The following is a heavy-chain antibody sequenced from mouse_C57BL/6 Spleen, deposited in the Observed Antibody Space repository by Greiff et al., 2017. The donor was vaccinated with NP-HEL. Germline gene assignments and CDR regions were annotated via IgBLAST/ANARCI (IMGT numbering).Heavy chain of an antibody. D-gene: IGHD1-1*01. Sequence: VQLKESGPELVKPGASVKIPCKASGYTFTDYNMDWVKQSHGKSLEWIGDINPNNGGTIYNQKFKGKATLTVDKSSSPAYMELRSLTSEDTAVYYCARKGYYGSSYGWFAYWGQGTLVTVSA. CDR2: INPNNGGT. CDR3: ARKGYYGSSYGWFAY. V-gene: IGHV1-18*01. CDR1: GYTFTDYN. J-gene: IGHJ3*01.